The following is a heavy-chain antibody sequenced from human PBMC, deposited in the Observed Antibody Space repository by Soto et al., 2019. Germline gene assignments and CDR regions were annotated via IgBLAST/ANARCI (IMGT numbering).Heavy chain of an antibody. Sequence: GGSLRLSCAASGFTFSSYSMNWVRQAPGKGLEWVSSISSSSSYIYYADSVKGRFTISRDNAKNSLYLQMNSLRAEDTAVYYCARDPPGVMVITTYALSTDYYGMDVWGQGTTVTVSS. J-gene: IGHJ6*02. V-gene: IGHV3-21*01. CDR1: GFTFSSYS. CDR2: ISSSSSYI. D-gene: IGHD3-22*01. CDR3: ARDPPGVMVITTYALSTDYYGMDV.